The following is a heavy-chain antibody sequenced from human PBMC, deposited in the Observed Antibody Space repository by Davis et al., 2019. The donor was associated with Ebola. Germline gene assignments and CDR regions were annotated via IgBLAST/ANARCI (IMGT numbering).Heavy chain of an antibody. CDR2: LYSNDYI. V-gene: IGHV3-53*01. J-gene: IGHJ4*02. Sequence: GGSLRLSCAASGFTVSDNYMSWVRRAPGKGLEWVSVLYSNDYIHYADSVKGRFTISRDNSKNTLYLQMNSLRAEDTAVFYCAGGLGFKTPFDYWGQGTLVTVSS. CDR1: GFTVSDNY. D-gene: IGHD4-23*01. CDR3: AGGLGFKTPFDY.